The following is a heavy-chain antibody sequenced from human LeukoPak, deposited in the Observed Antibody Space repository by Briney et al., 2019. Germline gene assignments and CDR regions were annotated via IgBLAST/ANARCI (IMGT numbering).Heavy chain of an antibody. J-gene: IGHJ4*02. D-gene: IGHD2-21*02. V-gene: IGHV4-61*01. CDR3: ARDRGGDHCFDY. Sequence: SETLSLTCTVSGGSISSSSYYWGWIRQPPGKGLEWIGYIYYSGSTNYNPSLKSRVTISVDTSKNQFSLNLSSVTAADTAVYYCARDRGGDHCFDYWGQGTLVTVSS. CDR2: IYYSGST. CDR1: GGSISSSSYY.